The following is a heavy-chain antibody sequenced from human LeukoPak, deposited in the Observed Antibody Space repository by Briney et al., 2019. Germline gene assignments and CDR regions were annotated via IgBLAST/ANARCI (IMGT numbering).Heavy chain of an antibody. CDR1: RGSISSSSYY. CDR2: NYYSGST. D-gene: IGHD3-22*01. J-gene: IGHJ4*02. V-gene: IGHV4-39*01. Sequence: PPETLSLTCTVSRGSISSSSYYWGWTRQPPGKGLEWMGSNYYSGSTYYNPSLKSRVTISVDTSKNQFSLKLSSVTAADTAVYYCARLRDYDSSGYYPYYFDYWGQGTLVTVSS. CDR3: ARLRDYDSSGYYPYYFDY.